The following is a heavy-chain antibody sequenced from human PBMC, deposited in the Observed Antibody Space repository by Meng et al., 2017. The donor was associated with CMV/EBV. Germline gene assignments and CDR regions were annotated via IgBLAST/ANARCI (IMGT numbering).Heavy chain of an antibody. CDR3: PKDLHRSTSCYNCYYYYGMDV. D-gene: IGHD2-2*02. J-gene: IGHJ6*02. V-gene: IGHV3-9*01. CDR2: ISWSSGSI. Sequence: SLKISCAASGFTFDDYAMHWVRQAPGKGLEWVSGISWSSGSIGYADSVKGRFTISRDNAKNSLYLQMNSLRAEDTALYYCPKDLHRSTSCYNCYYYYGMDVWGQGTTVTVSS. CDR1: GFTFDDYA.